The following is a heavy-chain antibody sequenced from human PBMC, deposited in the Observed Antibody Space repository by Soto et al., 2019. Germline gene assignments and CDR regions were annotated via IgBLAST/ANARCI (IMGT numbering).Heavy chain of an antibody. J-gene: IGHJ4*02. D-gene: IGHD5-12*01. CDR2: MNPSGGST. V-gene: IGHV1-46*01. Sequence: ASMNVSCKASEYTFTRDYMHLGRQAPGHGLEWMGIMNPSGGSTSYAQKFQGRVTMTRDTSTSTVYMELSSLRSEDTAVYYCARDSGMGWLQFAYWGQGTLVTVSS. CDR1: EYTFTRDY. CDR3: ARDSGMGWLQFAY.